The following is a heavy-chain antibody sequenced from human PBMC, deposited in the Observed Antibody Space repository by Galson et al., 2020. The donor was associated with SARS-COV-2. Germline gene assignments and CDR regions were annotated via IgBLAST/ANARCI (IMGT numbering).Heavy chain of an antibody. CDR2: ISGSGGST. Sequence: TGGSLRLSCAASGFNFSSYAMSWVRQAPGKGLEWVSAISGSGGSTYYADSVKGRFTISRDNSKNTLYLQMNSLRAEDTAVYYCAKDLGYSSSWYLVTPDYWGQGTLVTVSS. CDR1: GFNFSSYA. J-gene: IGHJ4*02. V-gene: IGHV3-23*01. CDR3: AKDLGYSSSWYLVTPDY. D-gene: IGHD6-13*01.